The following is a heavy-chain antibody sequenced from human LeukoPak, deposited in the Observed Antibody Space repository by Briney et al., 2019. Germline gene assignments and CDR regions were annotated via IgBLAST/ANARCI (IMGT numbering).Heavy chain of an antibody. CDR3: ARAWDIVVVVAATRWFDP. J-gene: IGHJ5*02. V-gene: IGHV4-59*01. CDR1: GGSISSYY. D-gene: IGHD2-15*01. CDR2: IYYSGST. Sequence: SETLSLTCTVSGGSISSYYWSWIRQPPGKGLEWIGYIYYSGSTNYNPSLKSRVTISVDTSKNQFSLKLSSVTAADTAVYYCARAWDIVVVVAATRWFDPWGQGTLVTVSS.